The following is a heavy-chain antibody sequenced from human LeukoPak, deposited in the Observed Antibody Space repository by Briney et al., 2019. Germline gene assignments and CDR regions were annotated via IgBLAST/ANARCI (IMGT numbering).Heavy chain of an antibody. CDR2: IKGDGSEI. D-gene: IGHD5-24*01. CDR1: GFTFSSSW. V-gene: IGHV3-7*03. CDR3: ARDLRWLQFDY. Sequence: GGSLRLSCAASGFTFSSSWMSWVRQAPGKGLEWVAHIKGDGSEIYYVDSLKGRFTISRDNARNSLYLQMNSLRAEDTAVYYCARDLRWLQFDYWGQGALVTVSS. J-gene: IGHJ4*02.